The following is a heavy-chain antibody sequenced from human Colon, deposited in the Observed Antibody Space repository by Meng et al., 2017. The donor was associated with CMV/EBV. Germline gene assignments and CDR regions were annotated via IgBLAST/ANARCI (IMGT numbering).Heavy chain of an antibody. Sequence: VSADSIRRDASSWGWVRQSPGKGLEWIGSVYFTGYTTFNPSLQSRFNISLDTSKNQFHLKVKSLTAADTAVYYCVRDTKWLNWFAPWGQGTLVTVSS. CDR1: ADSIRRDASS. CDR3: VRDTKWLNWFAP. D-gene: IGHD6-19*01. CDR2: VYFTGYT. J-gene: IGHJ5*02. V-gene: IGHV4-39*06.